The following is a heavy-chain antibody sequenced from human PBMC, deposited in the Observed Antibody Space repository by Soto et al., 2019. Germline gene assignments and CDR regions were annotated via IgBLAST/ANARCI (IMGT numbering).Heavy chain of an antibody. J-gene: IGHJ4*02. CDR1: GYTFTSYG. D-gene: IGHD5-12*01. CDR3: ARDVMVATSLGFDY. V-gene: IGHV1-46*01. CDR2: INPSGGST. Sequence: ASVKVSCKASGYTFTSYGISWVRQAPGQGLEWMGIINPSGGSTSYAQKFQGRVTMTRDTSTSTVYMELSSLRSEDTAVYYCARDVMVATSLGFDYWGQGTLVTVSS.